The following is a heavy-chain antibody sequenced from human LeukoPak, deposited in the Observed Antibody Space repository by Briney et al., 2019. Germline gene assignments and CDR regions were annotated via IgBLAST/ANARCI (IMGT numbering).Heavy chain of an antibody. V-gene: IGHV4-4*07. CDR3: ARSRIAAAGKPTSY. CDR1: GGSISSYY. J-gene: IGHJ4*02. CDR2: IYTSGST. Sequence: PSETLSLTCTVSGGSISSYYWSWIRQPAGKGLEWIGRIYTSGSTNYNPSLKSRVTMSVDTSKNQFSLKLSSVTAADTAVYYCARSRIAAAGKPTSYWGQGTLVTVSS. D-gene: IGHD6-13*01.